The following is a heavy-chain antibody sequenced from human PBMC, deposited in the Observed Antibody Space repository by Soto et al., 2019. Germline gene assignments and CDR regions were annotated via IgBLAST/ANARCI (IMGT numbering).Heavy chain of an antibody. D-gene: IGHD4-17*01. V-gene: IGHV3-30*18. CDR3: AKGGHGDYGAYYYYYYMDV. J-gene: IGHJ6*03. CDR2: ISYDGSNK. Sequence: PGGSLRLSCAASGFTFSSYGMHWVRQAPGKGLEWVAVISYDGSNKYYADSVKGRFTISRDNSKNTLYLQMNSLRAEDTAVYYCAKGGHGDYGAYYYYYYMDVWGKGTTVTVSS. CDR1: GFTFSSYG.